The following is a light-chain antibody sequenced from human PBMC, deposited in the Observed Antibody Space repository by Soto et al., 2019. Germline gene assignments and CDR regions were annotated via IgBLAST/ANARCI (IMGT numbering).Light chain of an antibody. CDR3: QSYDSSLHVLVV. Sequence: QSVLTQPPSVSGAPGQRVTISCNGSSSNIGAGYDVHWYQRLPGTAPKLLIYSYAKRPSGVPDRFSGSKSGTSASLAITGLQAEDEADYYCQSYDSSLHVLVVFGGGTQLTVL. J-gene: IGLJ2*01. V-gene: IGLV1-40*01. CDR1: SSNIGAGYD. CDR2: SYA.